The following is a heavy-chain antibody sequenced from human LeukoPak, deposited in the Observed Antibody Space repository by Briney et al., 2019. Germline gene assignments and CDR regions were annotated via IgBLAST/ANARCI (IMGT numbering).Heavy chain of an antibody. CDR1: GFTFSSYA. CDR2: ISGSGGST. CDR3: AKDRNDILTGHGPSGAEYLQH. V-gene: IGHV3-23*01. J-gene: IGHJ1*01. D-gene: IGHD3-9*01. Sequence: GGSLRLSCAASGFTFSSYAMSWVRQAPGKGLEWVSAISGSGGSTYYADSVKGRFTISRDNSKNTLYLQMNSLRAEDTAVYYCAKDRNDILTGHGPSGAEYLQHWGQGTLVTVSS.